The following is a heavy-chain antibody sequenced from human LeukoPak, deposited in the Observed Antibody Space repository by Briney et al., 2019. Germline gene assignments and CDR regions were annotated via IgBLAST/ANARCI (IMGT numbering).Heavy chain of an antibody. CDR3: ARGNKDYGDYARGLSDY. CDR2: MNPNSGNT. Sequence: GASVKVSCKASGYTFTSYDINCVRRATGQGLEWMGWMNPNSGNTGYAQKFQGRVTMTRNTSITTAHMELSSLRSEDTAVYYCARGNKDYGDYARGLSDYWGQGTLVTVSS. V-gene: IGHV1-8*01. D-gene: IGHD4-17*01. CDR1: GYTFTSYD. J-gene: IGHJ4*02.